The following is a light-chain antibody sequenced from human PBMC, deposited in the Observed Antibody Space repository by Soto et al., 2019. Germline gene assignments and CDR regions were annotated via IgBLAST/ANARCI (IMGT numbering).Light chain of an antibody. J-gene: IGKJ1*01. Sequence: EIGMTQSPATLSVSPGERATLSCRASQSININLAWYQQKPGQAPRLLVHGASTRATGLPARFSGSGSGTDFTLTISSLEPEDFAVYYCQQRSNWPPWTFGQGTKVDIK. CDR2: GAS. CDR1: QSININ. V-gene: IGKV3-15*01. CDR3: QQRSNWPPWT.